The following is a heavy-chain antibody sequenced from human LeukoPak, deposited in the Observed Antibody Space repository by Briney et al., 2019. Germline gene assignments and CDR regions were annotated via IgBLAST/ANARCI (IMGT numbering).Heavy chain of an antibody. D-gene: IGHD4-23*01. CDR2: ISSSCNYI. V-gene: IGHV3-21*01. CDR1: GFTFSSYS. Sequence: PGGSLRLSCAASGFTFSSYSMNWVRQAPGKGLEWVSSISSSCNYIYYADSVKGRFTLSRDNAKNSLWLQMNSLRAEDTAVYYCARGEGDSGGNFVGDYWGQGTLVTVSS. J-gene: IGHJ4*02. CDR3: ARGEGDSGGNFVGDY.